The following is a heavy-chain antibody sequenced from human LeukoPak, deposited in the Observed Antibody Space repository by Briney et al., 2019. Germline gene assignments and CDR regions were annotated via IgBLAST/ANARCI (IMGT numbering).Heavy chain of an antibody. Sequence: SETLSLTCTVSGGSISSYYWSWIRQPPGKGLEWIGYIYYSGSTNYNPSLKSRVTVSVDTSKNQFSLKLSSVTAADTAVYYCAREHDFWSGYYRSRGWFDPWGQGTLVTVPS. CDR1: GGSISSYY. D-gene: IGHD3-3*01. J-gene: IGHJ5*02. V-gene: IGHV4-59*01. CDR3: AREHDFWSGYYRSRGWFDP. CDR2: IYYSGST.